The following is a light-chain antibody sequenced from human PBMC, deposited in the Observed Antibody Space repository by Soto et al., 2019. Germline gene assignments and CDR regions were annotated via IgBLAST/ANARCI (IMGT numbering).Light chain of an antibody. CDR2: GPS. Sequence: EIVLTQSPGTLSLSQGERATLSCRASQSVSSSYLAWYQQKPGQAPRLLIYGPSSRATGIPDRFSGSGSGTDFTLTISRLEPEDFAVYYCQQYGSSPRTFGQGTKVDIK. CDR1: QSVSSSY. CDR3: QQYGSSPRT. V-gene: IGKV3-20*01. J-gene: IGKJ1*01.